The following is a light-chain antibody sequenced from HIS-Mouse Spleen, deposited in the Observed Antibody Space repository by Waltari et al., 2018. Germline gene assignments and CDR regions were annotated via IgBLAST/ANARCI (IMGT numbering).Light chain of an antibody. CDR1: QGISSS. CDR3: QQFNSYPLT. V-gene: IGKV1-13*02. Sequence: AIQLTQSPSSLSASVGDRVTITCRASQGISSSLAWYQQKPGKPPKLLIYEASSWESGVPSRFSGSGSGTDFTLTISSLQPEDFAAYYCQQFNSYPLTFGGGTKVEIK. J-gene: IGKJ4*01. CDR2: EAS.